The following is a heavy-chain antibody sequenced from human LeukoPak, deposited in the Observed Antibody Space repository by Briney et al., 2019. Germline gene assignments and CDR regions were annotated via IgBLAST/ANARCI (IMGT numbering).Heavy chain of an antibody. CDR2: IYYRGGT. Sequence: SETLSLTCTVSGGSISSRYWTCIRRSPGTGLEWIGYIYYRGGTNYNPSLQSRVTISVDTSKNQFSLKVTSVTAADTAVYYCARYDVDMATNNWGQGTLVTVSS. CDR3: ARYDVDMATNN. J-gene: IGHJ4*02. D-gene: IGHD5-24*01. CDR1: GGSISSRY. V-gene: IGHV4-59*11.